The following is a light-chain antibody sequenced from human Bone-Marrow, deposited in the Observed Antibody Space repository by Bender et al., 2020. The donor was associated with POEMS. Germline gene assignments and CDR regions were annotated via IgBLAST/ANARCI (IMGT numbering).Light chain of an antibody. CDR3: VAWDASLNGWV. Sequence: QSALTQPPSASGSPGQSVTISCTGTSSDVGGYTYVSWYQHHPGKAPKLLIYEVRKRPSGVPDRFSGSKSGTSASLAITGLQSDDEAIYFCVAWDASLNGWVFGGGTKLTVL. V-gene: IGLV2-8*01. CDR1: SSDVGGYTY. J-gene: IGLJ3*02. CDR2: EVR.